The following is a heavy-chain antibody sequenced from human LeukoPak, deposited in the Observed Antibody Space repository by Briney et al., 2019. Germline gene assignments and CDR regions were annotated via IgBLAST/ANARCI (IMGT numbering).Heavy chain of an antibody. D-gene: IGHD6-19*01. CDR3: ARLRSGWDFDY. Sequence: GESLKISCKGSGYSFTSYWIGWVRQMPGKGLEWMGIISPGDSDTRYSPSFQGQVSTSADKSISTAYLQWSSVKASDTAMYYCARLRSGWDFDYWGQGSLVTVSS. J-gene: IGHJ4*02. CDR2: ISPGDSDT. V-gene: IGHV5-51*01. CDR1: GYSFTSYW.